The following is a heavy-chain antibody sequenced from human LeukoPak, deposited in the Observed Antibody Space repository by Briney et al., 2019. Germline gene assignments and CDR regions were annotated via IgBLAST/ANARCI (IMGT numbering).Heavy chain of an antibody. V-gene: IGHV3-48*04. CDR1: EFTFSSYN. CDR3: ARVQQYDKFDY. D-gene: IGHD3-22*01. CDR2: ISSSSSTI. J-gene: IGHJ4*02. Sequence: PGGSLRLSCAASEFTFSSYNMNWVRQAPGKGLEWVSYISSSSSTIYYADSVKGRFTISRDNAKNSLYLQMNSLRAEDTAFYYCARVQQYDKFDYWGQGTLVTVSS.